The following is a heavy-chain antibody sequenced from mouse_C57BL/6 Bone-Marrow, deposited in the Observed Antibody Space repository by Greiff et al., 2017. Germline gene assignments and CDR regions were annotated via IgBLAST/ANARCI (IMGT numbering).Heavy chain of an antibody. CDR1: GFTFSSYA. CDR2: ISSGGDYI. Sequence: EVHLVESGEGLVKPGGSLKLSCAASGFTFSSYAMSWVRQTPEKRLEWVAYISSGGDYIYYADTVKGRFTNSRDNARNTLYLQMSSLKSEDTAMYYCTRDGGSPWYFDVWGTGTTVTVSS. J-gene: IGHJ1*03. V-gene: IGHV5-9-1*02. D-gene: IGHD1-1*02. CDR3: TRDGGSPWYFDV.